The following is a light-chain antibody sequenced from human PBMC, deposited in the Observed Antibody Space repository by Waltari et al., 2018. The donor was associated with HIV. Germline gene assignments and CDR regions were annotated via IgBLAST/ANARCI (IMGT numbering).Light chain of an antibody. V-gene: IGLV2-14*01. CDR3: SSYTTGSTLVV. CDR1: RYLCGYPH. J-gene: IGLJ1*01. CDR2: EVS. Sequence: SLTQPSSLAGSPWPFTHLPLPWTHRYLCGYPHISLYQQFPGKAPKLMISEVSNRPSGVSDRLSGSKSGNTASLTISGLQAEDEADYYCSSYTTGSTLVVFGTGTKVIVL.